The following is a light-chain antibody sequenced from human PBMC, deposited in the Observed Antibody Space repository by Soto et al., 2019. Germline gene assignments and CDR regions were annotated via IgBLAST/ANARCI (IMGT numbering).Light chain of an antibody. Sequence: QSALTQPASVSGSPGQSITISCTGSNSDIGAYDYVSWYQQHPDKPPTLLIYEVTFRPSGVPNRFSGSKSGNTATLTISGLLTEDEADYYCGSYASATLIFGGGTKVTVL. CDR1: NSDIGAYDY. CDR2: EVT. CDR3: GSYASATLI. J-gene: IGLJ2*01. V-gene: IGLV2-14*01.